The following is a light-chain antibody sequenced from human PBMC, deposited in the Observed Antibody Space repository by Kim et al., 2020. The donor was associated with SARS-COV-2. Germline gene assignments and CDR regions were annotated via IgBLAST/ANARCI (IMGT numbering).Light chain of an antibody. V-gene: IGKV3-15*01. J-gene: IGKJ2*01. Sequence: EIVMTQSPATLSVSPGERATLSCRASESINTYLAWYQQKPGQAPRLLMYDASTRATGIPARFSGSGSGTEFTLTISSLQSEDFAVYYCQQYNDWPPGDTFGQGTKLAI. CDR1: ESINTY. CDR3: QQYNDWPPGDT. CDR2: DAS.